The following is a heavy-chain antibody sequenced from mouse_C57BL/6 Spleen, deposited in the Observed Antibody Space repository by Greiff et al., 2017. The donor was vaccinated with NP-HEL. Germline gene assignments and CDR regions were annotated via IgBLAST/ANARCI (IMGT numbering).Heavy chain of an antibody. Sequence: EVQRVESGGGLVQPKGSLKLSCAASGFTFNTYAMHWVRQAPGKGLEWVARIRSKSSNYATYYADSVKDRFTISRDDSQSMLYLQMNNLKTEDTAMYYCVREGLYDGSFDYWGQGTTLTVSS. CDR3: VREGLYDGSFDY. CDR2: IRSKSSNYAT. D-gene: IGHD2-3*01. V-gene: IGHV10-3*01. CDR1: GFTFNTYA. J-gene: IGHJ2*01.